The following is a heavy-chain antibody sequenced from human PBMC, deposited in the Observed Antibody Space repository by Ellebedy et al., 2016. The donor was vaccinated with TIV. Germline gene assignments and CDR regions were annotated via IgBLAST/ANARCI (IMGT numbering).Heavy chain of an antibody. CDR1: GVSISSGDW. D-gene: IGHD6-13*01. J-gene: IGHJ4*02. Sequence: SETLSLTCAVSGVSISSGDWWNWVRQPPGMGLEWIAEIYHSGATNYSPSLKSRVTISVDKSINQFSLKLTSVTAADTAVYYCAKRLASISNWYCFDYWGQGTLVTVSS. V-gene: IGHV4-4*02. CDR3: AKRLASISNWYCFDY. CDR2: IYHSGAT.